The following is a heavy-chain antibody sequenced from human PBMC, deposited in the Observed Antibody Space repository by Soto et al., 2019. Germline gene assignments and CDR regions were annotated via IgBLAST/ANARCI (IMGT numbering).Heavy chain of an antibody. CDR2: ISYDGSNK. V-gene: IGHV3-30*18. CDR3: AKSGTGVNFDY. CDR1: GFTFSSYG. D-gene: IGHD3-10*01. Sequence: PXESLLLSFAASGFTFSSYGMHGVRQAPGKGLEWVAVISYDGSNKYYADSVKGRFTISRDNSKNTLYLQMNSLRAEDTAVYYCAKSGTGVNFDYWGQGTLVTVSS. J-gene: IGHJ4*02.